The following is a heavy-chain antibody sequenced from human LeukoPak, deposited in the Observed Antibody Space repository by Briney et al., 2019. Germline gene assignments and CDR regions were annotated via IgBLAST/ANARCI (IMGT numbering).Heavy chain of an antibody. CDR3: AKGERVILWFGELLYHYDAFDI. V-gene: IGHV3-30*02. CDR1: GFTFSSYG. D-gene: IGHD3-10*01. CDR2: IRYDGSNK. J-gene: IGHJ3*02. Sequence: GGSLRLSCAASGFTFSSYGMHWVRQAPGKALEWVAFIRYDGSNKYYADSVKGRFTISRDNSKNTLYLQMNSLRAEDTAVYYCAKGERVILWFGELLYHYDAFDIWGQGTMVTVSS.